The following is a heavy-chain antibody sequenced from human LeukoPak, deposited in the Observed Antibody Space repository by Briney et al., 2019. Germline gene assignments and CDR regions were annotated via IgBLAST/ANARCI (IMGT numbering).Heavy chain of an antibody. Sequence: SETLSLTCAVSGGSFSGYYWSWIRQPPGKGLEWIGYIYYSGSTNYNPSLKSRVTISVDTSKNQFSLKLSSVTAADTAVYYCARVPLDYYDSSGYYYGRLVGAFDIWGQGTMVTVSS. D-gene: IGHD3-22*01. V-gene: IGHV4-59*01. CDR2: IYYSGST. J-gene: IGHJ3*02. CDR3: ARVPLDYYDSSGYYYGRLVGAFDI. CDR1: GGSFSGYY.